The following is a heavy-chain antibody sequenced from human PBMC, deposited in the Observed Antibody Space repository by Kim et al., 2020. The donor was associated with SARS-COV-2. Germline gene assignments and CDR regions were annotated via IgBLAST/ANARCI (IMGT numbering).Heavy chain of an antibody. V-gene: IGHV3-30*18. CDR1: GFTFSSYG. J-gene: IGHJ4*02. CDR2: ISYDGSNK. Sequence: GGSLRLSCAASGFTFSSYGMHWVRQAPGKGLEWVAVISYDGSNKYYADSVKGRFTISRDNSKNTLYLQMNSLRAEDTAVYYCAKDRLRYSSGWYGGQGVWGQGTLVTVSS. CDR3: AKDRLRYSSGWYGGQGV. D-gene: IGHD6-19*01.